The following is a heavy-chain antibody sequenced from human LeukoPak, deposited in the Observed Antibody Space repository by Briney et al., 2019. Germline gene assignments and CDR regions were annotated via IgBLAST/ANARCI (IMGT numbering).Heavy chain of an antibody. Sequence: PGGSLRLSCAASGFTFSTYWMHWVRQAPGKGLVWVSRITSDGTATTYADSVKGRFIISRDNAKSTLFLQMTSLRAEDTAVYYCARVGGYSYGTGWGQGTLVTVSS. CDR3: ARVGGYSYGTG. J-gene: IGHJ4*02. D-gene: IGHD5-18*01. CDR1: GFTFSTYW. V-gene: IGHV3-74*01. CDR2: ITSDGTAT.